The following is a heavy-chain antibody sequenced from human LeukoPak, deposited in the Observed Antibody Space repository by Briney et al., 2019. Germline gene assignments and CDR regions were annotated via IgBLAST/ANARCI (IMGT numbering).Heavy chain of an antibody. CDR3: ARVLEYYYDSSTPSYYYYYYMDV. CDR1: GGSFSGYY. J-gene: IGHJ6*03. D-gene: IGHD3-22*01. V-gene: IGHV4-34*01. CDR2: INHSGRT. Sequence: SETLSLTCAVYGGSFSGYYWSWIRQPPGKGLEWIGEINHSGRTYYNPSLKSRVTISVDTSKNQFSLKLSSVTAADTAVYYCARVLEYYYDSSTPSYYYYYYMDVWGKGTTVTVSS.